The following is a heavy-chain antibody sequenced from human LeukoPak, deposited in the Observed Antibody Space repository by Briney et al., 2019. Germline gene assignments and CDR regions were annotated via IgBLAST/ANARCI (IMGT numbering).Heavy chain of an antibody. CDR1: GYNFASYW. CDR3: ARPDCSGGNCYLLIY. CDR2: IDPSDSYT. V-gene: IGHV5-10-1*01. J-gene: IGHJ4*02. D-gene: IGHD2-15*01. Sequence: GESLKISCKGSGYNFASYWISWVRQMPGKGLEWMGRIDPSDSYTDYSPPFQGHVTISADKSISTAYLQWSSLKASDTAMYYCARPDCSGGNCYLLIYWGQGSLVTVSS.